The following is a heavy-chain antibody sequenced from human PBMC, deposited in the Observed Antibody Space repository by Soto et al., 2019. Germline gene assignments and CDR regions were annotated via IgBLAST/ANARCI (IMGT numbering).Heavy chain of an antibody. D-gene: IGHD4-17*01. CDR3: ARTVYGSYYFDY. V-gene: IGHV4-31*03. Sequence: SETLSLTCTVSGGSISSGGYYWSWIRQHPGKGLEWIGYIYYSGSTYYNPSLKSRVTISVDTSKNQFSLKLSSVTAADTAVYYCARTVYGSYYFDYWGQGTLVTVSS. CDR1: GGSISSGGYY. CDR2: IYYSGST. J-gene: IGHJ4*02.